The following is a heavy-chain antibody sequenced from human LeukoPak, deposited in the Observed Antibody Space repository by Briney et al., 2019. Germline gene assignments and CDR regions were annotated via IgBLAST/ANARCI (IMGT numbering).Heavy chain of an antibody. CDR2: ISGSGGTT. V-gene: IGHV3-23*01. CDR1: GFTFSNAW. J-gene: IGHJ4*02. Sequence: GGSLRLSCAASGFTFSNAWMNWVRQAPGKGLEWVSGISGSGGTTSYADSVKGRFTISRDNSKNTLYLQMTSLRTEDTAVYYCTTLLPAGLVTSGHSPPPDGWGQGTLVTVSS. CDR3: TTLLPAGLVTSGHSPPPDG. D-gene: IGHD6-19*01.